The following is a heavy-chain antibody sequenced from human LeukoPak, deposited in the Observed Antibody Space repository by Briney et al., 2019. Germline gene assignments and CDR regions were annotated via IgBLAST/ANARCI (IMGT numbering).Heavy chain of an antibody. V-gene: IGHV3-23*01. CDR3: AKDLRSSGWDDAFDI. CDR1: GFTFSSYA. CDR2: ISGTGGST. Sequence: GGSLRLSSAASGFTFSSYAMSWVRQAPGKELEWVSAISGTGGSTYYADSVKGRFTISRDNSKNTLHLQMNSLRAEDTAVYYCAKDLRSSGWDDAFDIWGQGTMVTVSS. J-gene: IGHJ3*02. D-gene: IGHD6-19*01.